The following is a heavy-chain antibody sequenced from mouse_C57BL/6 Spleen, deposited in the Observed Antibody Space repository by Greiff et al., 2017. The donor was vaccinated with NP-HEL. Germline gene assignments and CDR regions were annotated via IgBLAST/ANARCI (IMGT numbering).Heavy chain of an antibody. J-gene: IGHJ4*01. Sequence: QVQLQQPGAELVKPGASVKLSCKASGYTFTSYWMQWVKQRPGQGLEWIGEIDPSDSYTNYTQQFKGKATLTVDTSASTAYMQLSSLTSEDSAVYYCGCYGSSYYYAMDYWGQGTSVTVSS. CDR2: IDPSDSYT. CDR1: GYTFTSYW. D-gene: IGHD1-1*01. CDR3: GCYGSSYYYAMDY. V-gene: IGHV1-50*01.